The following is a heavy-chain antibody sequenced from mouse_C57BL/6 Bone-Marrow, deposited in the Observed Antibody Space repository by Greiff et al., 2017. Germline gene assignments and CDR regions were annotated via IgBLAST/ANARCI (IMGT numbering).Heavy chain of an antibody. CDR1: GYTFTSYW. CDR2: IHPNSGST. V-gene: IGHV1-64*01. Sequence: VQLQQPGAELVKPGASVKLSCKASGYTFTSYWMLWVKQRPGQGLAWIGMIHPNSGSTNYNEKFKSKATLTVDKSSSTAYMQLSSLTSEDSAVYYGARGGVTGYRIDYWGQGTSVTVSS. D-gene: IGHD2-3*01. J-gene: IGHJ4*01. CDR3: ARGGVTGYRIDY.